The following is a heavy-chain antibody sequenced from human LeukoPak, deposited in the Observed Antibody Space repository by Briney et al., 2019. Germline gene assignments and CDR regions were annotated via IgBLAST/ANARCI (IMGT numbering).Heavy chain of an antibody. CDR3: ARDAARYYYYYMDV. CDR1: GFTFSGYA. Sequence: GGSLRLSCAASGFTFSGYAMHWVRQAPGKGLEWVAVISYDGSNKYYADSVKGRFTISRDNSKNTLYLQMNSLRAEDTAVYYCARDAARYYYYYMDVWGKGTTVTVSS. V-gene: IGHV3-30*04. D-gene: IGHD6-25*01. CDR2: ISYDGSNK. J-gene: IGHJ6*03.